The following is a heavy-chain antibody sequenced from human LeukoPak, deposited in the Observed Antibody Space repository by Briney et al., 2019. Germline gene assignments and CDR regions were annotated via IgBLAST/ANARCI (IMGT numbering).Heavy chain of an antibody. Sequence: GGSLRLSCAASGFIFSTYAMSWVRQAPGKGLEWVSAISGSDASTYYADSVKGRFTISRDNSKNTLYLQMNSLRAEDTAVYYCAKMYGSWFDPWGQGTLVTVSS. D-gene: IGHD4-17*01. CDR1: GFIFSTYA. J-gene: IGHJ5*02. V-gene: IGHV3-23*01. CDR2: ISGSDAST. CDR3: AKMYGSWFDP.